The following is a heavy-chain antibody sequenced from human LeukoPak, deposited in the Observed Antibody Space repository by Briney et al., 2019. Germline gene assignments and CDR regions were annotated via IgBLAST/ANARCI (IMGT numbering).Heavy chain of an antibody. CDR2: IRYDGSNK. D-gene: IGHD1-1*01. CDR3: AKVRGGTGTTVYYYMDV. V-gene: IGHV3-30*02. J-gene: IGHJ6*03. Sequence: GGSLGLSCAASGFSFSSYGMHWVRQAPGKGLEWVAFIRYDGSNKYYADSVKGRFTISRDNSKNTLYLQMNSLRAEDTAVYYCAKVRGGTGTTVYYYMDVWGKGTTVTISS. CDR1: GFSFSSYG.